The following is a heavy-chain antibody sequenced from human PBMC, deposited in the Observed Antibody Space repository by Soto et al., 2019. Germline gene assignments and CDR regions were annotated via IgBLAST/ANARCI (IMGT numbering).Heavy chain of an antibody. V-gene: IGHV4-34*01. CDR3: ARGRHSSSWYY. CDR2: INHSGST. D-gene: IGHD6-13*01. Sequence: SETLSLTCAVYGGSFSCYYWSWIRQPPGKGLEWIGEINHSGSTNYNPSLKSRVTISVDTSKNQFSLKLSSVTAADTAVYYSARGRHSSSWYYWGQGTLVTVSS. CDR1: GGSFSCYY. J-gene: IGHJ4*02.